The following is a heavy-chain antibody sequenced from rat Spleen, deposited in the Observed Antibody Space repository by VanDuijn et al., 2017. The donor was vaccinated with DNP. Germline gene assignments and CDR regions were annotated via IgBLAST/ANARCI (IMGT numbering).Heavy chain of an antibody. Sequence: QVQLEESGPGLMQPSETLSLTCTVSGFSLAVNGVGWVRQPPGKGLEWLGTIWTGGSTNYNSAVQSRLSISRDNSKSQLFLKINSLQPEDTGTYYCARHSPRRVWGNFDFWGPGTTVTVSS. CDR3: ARHSPRRVWGNFDF. CDR1: GFSLAVNG. J-gene: IGHJ1*01. V-gene: IGHV2-72*01. CDR2: IWTGGST. D-gene: IGHD1-11*01.